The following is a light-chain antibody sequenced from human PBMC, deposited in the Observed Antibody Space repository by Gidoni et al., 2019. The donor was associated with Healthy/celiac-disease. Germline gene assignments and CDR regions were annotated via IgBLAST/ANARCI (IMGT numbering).Light chain of an antibody. CDR3: QVWDSSSDHYV. V-gene: IGLV3-21*04. J-gene: IGLJ1*01. CDR1: KIGSKS. Sequence: SYVLPQPPSVSVAPGKPARITCGGNKIGSKSVHWYQQKPGQAPVLVIYYDSDRPSGIPERFSGSNSGNTATLTISRVEAGDEADYYCQVWDSSSDHYVFGTGTKVTVL. CDR2: YDS.